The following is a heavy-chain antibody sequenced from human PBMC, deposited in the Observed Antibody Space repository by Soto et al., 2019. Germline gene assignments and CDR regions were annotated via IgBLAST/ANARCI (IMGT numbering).Heavy chain of an antibody. D-gene: IGHD1-26*01. V-gene: IGHV5-51*01. CDR2: IYPGDSDT. J-gene: IGHJ4*02. CDR3: ARSSMGAMNPASGTDY. Sequence: EVQLVQSGAEVKKPGESLKISCKGSGYSFSSHWIGWVRQMPGKGLEWMGIIYPGDSDTRYSPSFQGQVTISADKSISTAYLQWSSLKTADTAMYYCARSSMGAMNPASGTDYWGQGTLVTVSS. CDR1: GYSFSSHW.